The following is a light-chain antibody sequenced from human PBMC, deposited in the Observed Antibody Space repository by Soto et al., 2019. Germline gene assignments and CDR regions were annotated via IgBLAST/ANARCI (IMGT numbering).Light chain of an antibody. CDR2: GAS. V-gene: IGKV3-15*01. J-gene: IGKJ4*01. CDR1: QTITSN. Sequence: EVVMTQSPATLSVSPGNTVTLSCRANQTITSNLAWYQQKPGQAPRLLIYGASTRATGIPVRFSGSGSGTEFTLTISSLQSEDFAVYYCQQHINWPLTFGGGTKVEIK. CDR3: QQHINWPLT.